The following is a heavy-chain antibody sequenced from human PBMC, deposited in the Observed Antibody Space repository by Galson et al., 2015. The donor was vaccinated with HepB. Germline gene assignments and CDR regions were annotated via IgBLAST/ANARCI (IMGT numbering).Heavy chain of an antibody. V-gene: IGHV1-3*01. CDR2: INAGNGNT. D-gene: IGHD5-18*01. CDR3: ARELAVDVDTAMPYY. Sequence: SVKVSCKASGYTFTSYAMHWVRQAPGQRLEWMGWINAGNGNTKYSQKFQGRVTITRDTSASTAYMELSSLRSEDTAVYYCARELAVDVDTAMPYYWGQGTLVTVSS. J-gene: IGHJ4*02. CDR1: GYTFTSYA.